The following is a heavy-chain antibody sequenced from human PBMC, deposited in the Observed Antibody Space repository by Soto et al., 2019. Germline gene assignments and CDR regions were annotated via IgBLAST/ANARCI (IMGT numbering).Heavy chain of an antibody. CDR2: ISSSSYI. D-gene: IGHD1-26*01. J-gene: IGHJ3*02. V-gene: IGHV3-21*01. Sequence: GGSLRLSCAASGFTFSSYSMNWVRQAPGKGLEWVSSISSSSYIYYADSVKGRFTISRDNAKNSLYLQMNSLRAEDTAVYYCARDGFSDSGSYSAFDIWGQGTMVTVSS. CDR1: GFTFSSYS. CDR3: ARDGFSDSGSYSAFDI.